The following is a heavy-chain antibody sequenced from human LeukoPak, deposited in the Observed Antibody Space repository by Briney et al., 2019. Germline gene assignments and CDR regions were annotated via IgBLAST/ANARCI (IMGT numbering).Heavy chain of an antibody. CDR1: GGSISSYY. D-gene: IGHD6-6*01. CDR3: ARGGFSSSSQVDY. J-gene: IGHJ4*02. V-gene: IGHV4-59*01. Sequence: RPSGTLSLTCTVSGGSISSYYWSWIRQPPGKGLEWIGYIYYSGSTNYNPSLRSRVTISVDTSKNQFSLKLSSVTAADTAVYYCARGGFSSSSQVDYWGQGTLVTVSS. CDR2: IYYSGST.